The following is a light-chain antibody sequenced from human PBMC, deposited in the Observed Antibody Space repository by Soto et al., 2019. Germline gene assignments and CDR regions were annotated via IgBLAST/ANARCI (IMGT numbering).Light chain of an antibody. CDR3: QHYNNWPPWT. J-gene: IGKJ1*01. Sequence: EIVMTQSPGTLSVSPGERATLSCRVSQSVGSNLAWYQQKPGQAPRLLIYGASTRATGIPVRFTGSGSGTEFTLTISSLQSEDFAVYYCQHYNNWPPWTFGRGIKVEIK. CDR1: QSVGSN. V-gene: IGKV3-15*01. CDR2: GAS.